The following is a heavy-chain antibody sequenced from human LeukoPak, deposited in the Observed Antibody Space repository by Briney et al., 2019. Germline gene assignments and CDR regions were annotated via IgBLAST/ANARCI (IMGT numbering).Heavy chain of an antibody. D-gene: IGHD3-16*01. CDR3: AFGGATSTVFGY. CDR2: INHSGST. CDR1: GGSFSGYY. V-gene: IGHV4-34*01. Sequence: PSETLSLTCAVYGGSFSGYYWSWIRQPPGKGLEWIGEINHSGSTNYNPSLKSRVTISVDTSKNQFSLKLSSVTAADTAVYYCAFGGATSTVFGYWGQGTLVTVSS. J-gene: IGHJ4*02.